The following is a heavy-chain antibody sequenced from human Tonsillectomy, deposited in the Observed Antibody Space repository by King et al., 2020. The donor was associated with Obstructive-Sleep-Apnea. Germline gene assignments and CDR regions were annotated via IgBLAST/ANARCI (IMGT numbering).Heavy chain of an antibody. V-gene: IGHV4-59*01. CDR3: ARDRWFSGSSWFDP. CDR1: GGSISSYY. Sequence: VQLQESGPGLVKPSETLSLTCTVSGGSISSYYWSWIRQPPGKGLEWVGYIFLSGRTNFTPSLKSRVTMSVDTSKNQGSLKLSSVTAADTAVYYCARDRWFSGSSWFDPWGQGTLVSVSS. D-gene: IGHD6-25*01. J-gene: IGHJ5*02. CDR2: IFLSGRT.